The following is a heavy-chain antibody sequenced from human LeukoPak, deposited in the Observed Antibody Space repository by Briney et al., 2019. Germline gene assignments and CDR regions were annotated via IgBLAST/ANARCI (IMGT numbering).Heavy chain of an antibody. CDR1: GGSISSGGYY. V-gene: IGHV4-31*03. J-gene: IGHJ4*02. Sequence: PSQTLSLTCTVSGGSISSGGYYWSWIRQHPGKGLEWIGYIYYSGSTYYNPSLKSRVIISVDTSKNQFSLKLSSVTAADTAVYYCARTYYDYVWGSYRPYYFDYWGQGTLVTVSS. CDR3: ARTYYDYVWGSYRPYYFDY. D-gene: IGHD3-16*02. CDR2: IYYSGST.